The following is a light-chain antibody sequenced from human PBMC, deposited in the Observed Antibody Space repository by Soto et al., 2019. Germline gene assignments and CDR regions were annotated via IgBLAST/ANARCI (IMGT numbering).Light chain of an antibody. CDR3: SSYTSSSTYV. V-gene: IGLV2-14*01. CDR2: EVS. J-gene: IGLJ1*01. CDR1: SSDVGGYNY. Sequence: QSVLTQPASGPGSPGQSITISCTGTSSDVGGYNYVSWYQQHPGKAPKLMIYEVSNRPSGVSNRFSGSKSGNTASLTISGLQAEDEADYYCSSYTSSSTYVFGTGTKVTVL.